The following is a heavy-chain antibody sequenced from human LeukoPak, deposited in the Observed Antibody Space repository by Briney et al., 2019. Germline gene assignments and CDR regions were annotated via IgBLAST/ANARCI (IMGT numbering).Heavy chain of an antibody. J-gene: IGHJ4*02. V-gene: IGHV1-18*01. D-gene: IGHD5-12*01. Sequence: ASVKVSCKASGYTFTRYGIIWVRQAPGQGLEWMGWISANNGNTNYAQKLQGRVTMTTDTSTSTAYMELRSLRSDDTAVYYCARGDSGYDLAPFDYWGQGTLVTVS. CDR3: ARGDSGYDLAPFDY. CDR2: ISANNGNT. CDR1: GYTFTRYG.